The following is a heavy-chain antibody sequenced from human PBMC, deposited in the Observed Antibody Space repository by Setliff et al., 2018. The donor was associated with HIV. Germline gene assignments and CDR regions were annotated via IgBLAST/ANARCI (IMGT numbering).Heavy chain of an antibody. CDR1: GYSFTDYY. V-gene: IGHV1-46*01. J-gene: IGHJ5*02. D-gene: IGHD2-15*01. Sequence: VASVKVSCKASGYSFTDYYIHWVRQAPGQGLDWMGRIIPSGGSTSYAQSFQDRVTKTRDTSTSTVYMELSSLRSEDTAVYYCARVRYCSGGSCYGGEYWFDPWGQGTLVTVSS. CDR2: IIPSGGST. CDR3: ARVRYCSGGSCYGGEYWFDP.